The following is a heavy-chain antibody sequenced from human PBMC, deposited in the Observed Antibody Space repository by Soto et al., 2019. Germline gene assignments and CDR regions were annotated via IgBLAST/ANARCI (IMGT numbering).Heavy chain of an antibody. CDR2: IYYSGST. CDR1: GGSISSGGYY. Sequence: KSSETLSLTCTVSGGSISSGGYYWSWIRQHPGKGLEWIGYIYYSGSTYYNPSLKSRVTISVDTSKNQFSLKLSSVTAADTAVYYCASGKVGAYYFDYWGQGTLVTVSS. V-gene: IGHV4-31*03. D-gene: IGHD1-26*01. CDR3: ASGKVGAYYFDY. J-gene: IGHJ4*02.